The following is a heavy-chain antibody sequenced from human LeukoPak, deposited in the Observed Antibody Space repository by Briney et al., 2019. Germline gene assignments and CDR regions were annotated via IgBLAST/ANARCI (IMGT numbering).Heavy chain of an antibody. D-gene: IGHD6-13*01. CDR3: ARLTGDNNNWYGY. V-gene: IGHV1-18*01. Sequence: ASVKVSCKASGYTFTAYDISWVRQAPGQGLEWMGWISARNGDTDYGQKFRGRVTMTTDTSTRTAYMELRSLRSDDTAVYYCARLTGDNNNWYGYWGQGTLVTVSS. CDR1: GYTFTAYD. CDR2: ISARNGDT. J-gene: IGHJ4*02.